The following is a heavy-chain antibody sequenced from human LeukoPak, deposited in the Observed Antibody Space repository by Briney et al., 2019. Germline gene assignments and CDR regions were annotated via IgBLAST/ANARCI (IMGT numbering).Heavy chain of an antibody. J-gene: IGHJ4*02. V-gene: IGHV4-59*01. CDR2: IYYSGST. Sequence: PSETLSLTCTVSGGSISSYYWSWIRQPPGKGLEWIGNIYYSGSTNYNPSLKSRVTISVDTSKNQFSLKLSSVTAADTTVYYCARMDFDWLLPDYWGQGTLVTVSS. D-gene: IGHD3-9*01. CDR1: GGSISSYY. CDR3: ARMDFDWLLPDY.